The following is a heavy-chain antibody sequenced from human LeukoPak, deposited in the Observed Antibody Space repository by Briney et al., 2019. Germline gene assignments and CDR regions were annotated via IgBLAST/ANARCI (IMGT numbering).Heavy chain of an antibody. CDR2: FDPEDGET. CDR1: GYTLTELS. V-gene: IGHV1-24*01. Sequence: ASVKVSCKFSGYTLTELSMHWVRQAPGKGLEWMGGFDPEDGETFYAQKFQGRVTMTEDTSTDTAYMELSRLRSEDTAVYYCATDYYYDSSGSYYTVDYWGQGTLVTVSS. D-gene: IGHD3-22*01. CDR3: ATDYYYDSSGSYYTVDY. J-gene: IGHJ4*02.